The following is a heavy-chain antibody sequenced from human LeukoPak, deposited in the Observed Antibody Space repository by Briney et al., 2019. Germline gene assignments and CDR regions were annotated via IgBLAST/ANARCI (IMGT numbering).Heavy chain of an antibody. J-gene: IGHJ4*02. Sequence: GGSLRLSCAASGFTFDTYAMSWVRQAPGKGLEWVSGLSGSGGSTYYADSVKGRFTISRDNAKNTLYLQMNSLRAEDTAVYYCAKGRCSGGSCYGRGFDYWGQGDLVTVSS. V-gene: IGHV3-23*01. CDR2: LSGSGGST. CDR3: AKGRCSGGSCYGRGFDY. CDR1: GFTFDTYA. D-gene: IGHD2-15*01.